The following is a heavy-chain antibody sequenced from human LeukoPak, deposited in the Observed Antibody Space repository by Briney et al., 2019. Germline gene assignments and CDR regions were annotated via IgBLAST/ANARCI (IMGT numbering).Heavy chain of an antibody. Sequence: ASVKVSCKASGYTFTAYYMHWVRQAPGQGLEWMGRINPNSGNTNYAQKFQGRVTMTRDTSISTAYMELSRLRSDDTAVYYCARELDTVMVLGYWGQGTLVTVSS. CDR3: ARELDTVMVLGY. D-gene: IGHD5-18*01. CDR1: GYTFTAYY. V-gene: IGHV1-2*06. CDR2: INPNSGNT. J-gene: IGHJ4*02.